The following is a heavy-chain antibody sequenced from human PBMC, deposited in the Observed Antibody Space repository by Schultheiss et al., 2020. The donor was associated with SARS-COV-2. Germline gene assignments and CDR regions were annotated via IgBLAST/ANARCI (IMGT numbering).Heavy chain of an antibody. V-gene: IGHV3-11*06. D-gene: IGHD6-13*01. CDR2: ISSSSSYT. J-gene: IGHJ6*02. CDR1: GFTFSDYY. CDR3: ARRNIAAPRLYGMDV. Sequence: LKISCAASGFTFSDYYMSWIRQAPGKGLEWVSYISSSSSYTNYADSVKGRFTISRDNAKNSLYLQMNSLRAEDTAVYYCARRNIAAPRLYGMDVWGQGTTVTVSS.